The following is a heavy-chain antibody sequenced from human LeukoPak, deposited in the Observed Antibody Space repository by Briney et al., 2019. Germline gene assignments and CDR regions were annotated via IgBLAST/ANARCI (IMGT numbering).Heavy chain of an antibody. CDR3: ARDSTYSSGSRFYDRFDY. CDR2: VSGRGYST. J-gene: IGHJ4*02. V-gene: IGHV3-23*01. D-gene: IGHD2-15*01. CDR1: GFTFSTYA. Sequence: GGSLRLSCAASGFTFSTYAMSWARQAPGKGLEWVSAVSGRGYSTYYADSVKGRFTISRDNSKNTVFLQMSSLRVEDTAVYYCARDSTYSSGSRFYDRFDYWGQGTLVTVSS.